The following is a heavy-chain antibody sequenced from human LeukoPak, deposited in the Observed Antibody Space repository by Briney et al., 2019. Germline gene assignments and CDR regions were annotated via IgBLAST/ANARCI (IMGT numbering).Heavy chain of an antibody. CDR3: VWGSYRYRPY. Sequence: GGSLRLSCAASGFTFSSYEMNWVRQAPGKGPEWVSYISSSGSTIYYADSVKGRFTISRDNAKNSLYLQMNSLRAEDTAVYYCVWGSYRYRPYWGQGTLVTVSS. CDR2: ISSSGSTI. J-gene: IGHJ4*02. CDR1: GFTFSSYE. V-gene: IGHV3-48*03. D-gene: IGHD3-16*02.